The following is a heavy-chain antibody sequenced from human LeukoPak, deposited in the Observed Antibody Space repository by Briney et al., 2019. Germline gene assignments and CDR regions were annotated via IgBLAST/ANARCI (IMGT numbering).Heavy chain of an antibody. Sequence: PGGSLRLSCAASGFTFTSYAMSWVRQAPGKGLEWVSSISGSGSSTYYADSVKGRFTISRDNSKNTLYLQMKSLRAEDTAVYYCAKDLPNPGTSRHFQYWGQGTLVTVSS. V-gene: IGHV3-23*01. CDR2: ISGSGSST. D-gene: IGHD2-8*01. CDR3: AKDLPNPGTSRHFQY. J-gene: IGHJ1*01. CDR1: GFTFTSYA.